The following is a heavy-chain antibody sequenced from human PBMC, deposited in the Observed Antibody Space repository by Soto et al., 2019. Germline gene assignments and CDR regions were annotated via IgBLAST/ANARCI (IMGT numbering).Heavy chain of an antibody. D-gene: IGHD4-17*01. CDR1: GASISNANYY. V-gene: IGHV4-30-4*08. CDR3: ARVTRDFGDYEVYGVEAFDL. Sequence: QVQLQQSGPGLVKPSQTLSLICTVSGASISNANYYWSWIRQPPGKGLEWIGNINYSGTTYLNPSLVSRVTVSVDTSNNQFSLRLSSATAADTAVYFCARVTRDFGDYEVYGVEAFDLWGQGTMVTVSP. CDR2: INYSGTT. J-gene: IGHJ3*01.